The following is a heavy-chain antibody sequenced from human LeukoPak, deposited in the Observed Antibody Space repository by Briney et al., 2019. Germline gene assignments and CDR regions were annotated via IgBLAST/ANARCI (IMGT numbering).Heavy chain of an antibody. CDR1: AGRFTSYC. CDR2: IYPGDSDT. Sequence: AAAPQISCKASAGRFTSYCVYCLRRLPGKALEGLEIIYPGDSDTRYRPSSQSQVTISADKSISTDYRQWSSLNGSDTAMYSCARHVLYWSGGSCYWSYFDYWGQGTLVTVSS. V-gene: IGHV5-51*01. D-gene: IGHD2-15*01. CDR3: ARHVLYWSGGSCYWSYFDY. J-gene: IGHJ4*02.